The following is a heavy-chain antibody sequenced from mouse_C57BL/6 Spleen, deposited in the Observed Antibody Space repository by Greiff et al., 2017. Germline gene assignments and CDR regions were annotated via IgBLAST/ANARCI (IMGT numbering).Heavy chain of an antibody. J-gene: IGHJ4*01. D-gene: IGHD2-4*01. CDR2: IYPRSGNT. Sequence: VKLQESGAELARPGASVKLSCKASGYTFTSYGISWVKQRPGQGLEWIGEIYPRSGNTYYNEKFKGKATLTADKSSSTAYMELRSLTSEDSAVYFCARGYDYDDSGAMDYWGQGTSVTVSS. CDR1: GYTFTSYG. CDR3: ARGYDYDDSGAMDY. V-gene: IGHV1-81*01.